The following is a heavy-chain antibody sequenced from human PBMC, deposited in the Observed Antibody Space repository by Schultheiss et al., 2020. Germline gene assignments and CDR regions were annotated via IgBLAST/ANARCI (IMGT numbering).Heavy chain of an antibody. CDR3: ARGSVAGTFYYYGRDV. CDR2: IGTAGDT. D-gene: IGHD6-19*01. V-gene: IGHV3-13*04. J-gene: IGHJ6*02. CDR1: GFTFSSYD. Sequence: GGSLRLSCAASGFTFSSYDMHWVRQATGKGLEWVSAIGTAGDTYYPGSVKGRFTISRENAKNSLYLQMNSLRAGDTAVYYCARGSVAGTFYYYGRDVWGPGTTVTVSS.